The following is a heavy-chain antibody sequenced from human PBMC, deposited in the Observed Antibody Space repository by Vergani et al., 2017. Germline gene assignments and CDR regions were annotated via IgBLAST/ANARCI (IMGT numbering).Heavy chain of an antibody. CDR1: GFTFSSYA. Sequence: EVQLLESGGGLVQTGGSLRLSCAASGFTFSSYAMSWVRQAPGKGPEWVSAISGRGGSTYYADSVKGRFTLSRYNSKNTRYLQMNSLRAEDTAVYYCAKETPMMCSGGSCYDFNYMDVWGKGTTVTVAS. V-gene: IGHV3-23*01. J-gene: IGHJ6*03. D-gene: IGHD2-15*01. CDR3: AKETPMMCSGGSCYDFNYMDV. CDR2: ISGRGGST.